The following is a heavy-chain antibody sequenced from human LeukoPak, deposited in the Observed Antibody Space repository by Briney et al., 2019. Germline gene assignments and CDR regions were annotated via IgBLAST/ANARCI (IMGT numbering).Heavy chain of an antibody. J-gene: IGHJ4*02. CDR1: GFTVSSNY. CDR2: ISSSSSYI. D-gene: IGHD5-12*01. Sequence: GGSLRLSCAASGFTVSSNYMTWVRQAPGKGLEWVSSISSSSSYIYYADSVKGRFTISRDNAKNSLYLQMNSLRAEDTAVYYCARAWLRLNPYFDYWGQGTLVTVSS. V-gene: IGHV3-21*04. CDR3: ARAWLRLNPYFDY.